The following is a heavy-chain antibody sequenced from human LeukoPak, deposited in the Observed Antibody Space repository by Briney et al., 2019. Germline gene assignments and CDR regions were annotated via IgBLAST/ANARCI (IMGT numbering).Heavy chain of an antibody. CDR2: IYYSGST. CDR1: GGSFSGYY. CDR3: ARDAGGSASDY. V-gene: IGHV4-34*01. Sequence: SETLSLTCAVYGGSFSGYYWSWIRQPPGKGLEWIGSIYYSGSTYYNPSLKSRVTISVDTSKNQFSLKLSSVTAADTAVYYCARDAGGSASDYWGQGTLVTVSS. D-gene: IGHD3-16*01. J-gene: IGHJ4*02.